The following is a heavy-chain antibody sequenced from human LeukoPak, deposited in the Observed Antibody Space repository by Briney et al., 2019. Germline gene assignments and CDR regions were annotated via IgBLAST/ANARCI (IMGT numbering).Heavy chain of an antibody. Sequence: ASVKVPCKASGYTFTGYYMHWVRQAPGQGLEWMGWINPNSGGTNYAQKFQGWVTMTRDTSISTAYMELSRLRSDDTAVYYCARSNYYDSSGYYYVLGSGYFDLWGRGTLVTVSS. CDR1: GYTFTGYY. CDR3: ARSNYYDSSGYYYVLGSGYFDL. V-gene: IGHV1-2*04. CDR2: INPNSGGT. J-gene: IGHJ2*01. D-gene: IGHD3-22*01.